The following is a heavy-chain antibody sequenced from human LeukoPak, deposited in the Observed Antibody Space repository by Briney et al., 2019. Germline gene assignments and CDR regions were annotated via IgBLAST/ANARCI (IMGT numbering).Heavy chain of an antibody. Sequence: GGSLRLSCAASGFIFRNHAMNWVRQAPGQGLEWVSGVSASGGSTFNTDSVKGRFSISGDNSKNTLYLEMNSLRPEDTALYYCAKSLGNQGVIDYWGQETLVTVSS. CDR3: AKSLGNQGVIDY. CDR1: GFIFRNHA. V-gene: IGHV3-23*01. D-gene: IGHD3-10*01. J-gene: IGHJ4*02. CDR2: VSASGGST.